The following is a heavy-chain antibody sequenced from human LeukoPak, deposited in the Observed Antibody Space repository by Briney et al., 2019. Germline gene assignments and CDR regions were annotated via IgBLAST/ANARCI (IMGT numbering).Heavy chain of an antibody. CDR1: GGSISSGSYY. V-gene: IGHV4-39*07. J-gene: IGHJ4*02. Sequence: PSETLSLTCTVSGGSISSGSYYWSWIRQPPGKGLEWIGEINHSGSTNYNPSLKSRITISVDTSKNQFSLKVSSVTAADTAVYYCARGVVWSGPDYWGQGTLVTVSS. CDR2: INHSGST. D-gene: IGHD3-3*01. CDR3: ARGVVWSGPDY.